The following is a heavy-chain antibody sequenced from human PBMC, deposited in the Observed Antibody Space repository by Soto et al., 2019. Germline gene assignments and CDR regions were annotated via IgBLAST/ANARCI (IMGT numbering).Heavy chain of an antibody. D-gene: IGHD1-1*01. CDR3: ARESHTSTTPY. CDR1: GGSFSGYY. CDR2: INHRGST. J-gene: IGHJ4*02. Sequence: SETLSLTRAVYGGSFSGYYWSWNRQSPGKGLEWIGEINHRGSTNYNPSLKSRAVMSIDTSKNQFSLKLSSVTAADTAVYYCARESHTSTTPYWGQGIQVTVSS. V-gene: IGHV4-34*01.